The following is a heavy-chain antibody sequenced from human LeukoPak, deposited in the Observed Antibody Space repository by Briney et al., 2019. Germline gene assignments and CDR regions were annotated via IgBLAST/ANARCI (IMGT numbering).Heavy chain of an antibody. CDR2: ISYNSASI. D-gene: IGHD2-21*01. CDR3: VKGAYWRNLVYYYYLDF. J-gene: IGHJ4*02. Sequence: GGSLRLSCAASGFTFGDYAMHWVRQVPGKGLGWVSGISYNSASIDYADSMKGRFNISRDNARNSLDLQMTGLRPEDTALYYCVKGAYWRNLVYYYYLDFWGQGSLVTVSS. CDR1: GFTFGDYA. V-gene: IGHV3-9*01.